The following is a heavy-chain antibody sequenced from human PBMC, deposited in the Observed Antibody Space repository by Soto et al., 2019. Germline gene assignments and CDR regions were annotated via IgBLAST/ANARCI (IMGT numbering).Heavy chain of an antibody. D-gene: IGHD4-17*01. CDR1: GLPFSRNA. Sequence: QVQLVQSGGGEVQTGDSLRLSCAAAGLPFSRNAMHWVRQSPGKGLEWVSVISRDGSNEDYVDAVKGRFTISRDNSKNTLYLQMNSLTPEDTAVYYGAGATVTTVGYFDYLGQGSLVTVSS. CDR2: ISRDGSNE. CDR3: AGATVTTVGYFDY. J-gene: IGHJ4*02. V-gene: IGHV3-30*03.